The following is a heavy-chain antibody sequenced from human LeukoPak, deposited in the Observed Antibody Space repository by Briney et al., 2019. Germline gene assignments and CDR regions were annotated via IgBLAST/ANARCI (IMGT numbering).Heavy chain of an antibody. Sequence: SETLSLTCTVSGGSISSGGYYWSWIRQHPGKGLEWIGYIYYSGSTNYNPSLKSRVTISVDKSKNQFSLKLSSVTAADTAVYYCARDKRDYVWGPPSPHYGMDVWGQGTTVTVSS. J-gene: IGHJ6*02. CDR2: IYYSGST. D-gene: IGHD3-16*01. CDR1: GGSISSGGYY. CDR3: ARDKRDYVWGPPSPHYGMDV. V-gene: IGHV4-31*03.